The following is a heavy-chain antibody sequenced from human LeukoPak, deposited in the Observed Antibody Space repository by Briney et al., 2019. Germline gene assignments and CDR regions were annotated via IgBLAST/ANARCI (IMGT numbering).Heavy chain of an antibody. CDR3: AREFTGYGNTDY. D-gene: IGHD5-12*01. CDR2: IKPDGSET. CDR1: GFTFSNYW. V-gene: IGHV3-7*03. J-gene: IGHJ4*02. Sequence: GGSLRLSCAASGFTFSNYWMSWVRQAPEKGLEWVANIKPDGSETYSVDSVKGRFTISRDNAKNTLYLQMNSLRADDTAVYYCAREFTGYGNTDYWGQGTLVTVSS.